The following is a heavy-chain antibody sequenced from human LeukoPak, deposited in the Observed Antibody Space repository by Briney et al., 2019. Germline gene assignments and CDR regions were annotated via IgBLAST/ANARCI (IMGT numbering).Heavy chain of an antibody. CDR3: AKDKVAATPYYFDY. CDR2: IWYDGSNK. V-gene: IGHV3-33*06. D-gene: IGHD2-15*01. J-gene: IGHJ4*02. CDR1: GFIFSSYG. Sequence: PGGSLRLSCAASGFIFSSYGMHWVRQAPGKGLEWVAVIWYDGSNKYYADSAKGRFTLSRDNSKNTLYLQMNSLRAEDTAVYYCAKDKVAATPYYFDYWGQGTLVTVSS.